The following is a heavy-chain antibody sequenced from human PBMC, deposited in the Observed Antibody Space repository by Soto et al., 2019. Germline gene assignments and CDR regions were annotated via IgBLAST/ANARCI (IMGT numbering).Heavy chain of an antibody. CDR3: ADPGPAPTHYNDYDIDV. J-gene: IGHJ6*02. CDR2: ISNSGDTI. Sequence: EVQLLESGGGLVQPGGSLRLSCVASGFTFSYYTMSWVRQAPGKGLEWVSGISNSGDTIYYADSVKGRFTISRYKFKNTLYLQINSLSADVTAVYYCADPGPAPTHYNDYDIDVWGQGTTVTVSS. V-gene: IGHV3-23*01. D-gene: IGHD2-2*01. CDR1: GFTFSYYT.